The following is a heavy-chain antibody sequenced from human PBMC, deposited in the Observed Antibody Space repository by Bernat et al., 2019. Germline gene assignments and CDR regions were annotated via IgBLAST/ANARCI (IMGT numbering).Heavy chain of an antibody. D-gene: IGHD6-19*01. Sequence: EVQLVESGGGVVRPGGSLRLSCAASGFTFDDYGMSWVRQAPGKGLEWVSGINRNGGSTGYADSVKGRFTISRDNAKNSLYLQMNSLRAEDTALYHCAREYIIAVAGTTWAFDIWGQGTMVTVSS. CDR2: INRNGGST. J-gene: IGHJ3*02. V-gene: IGHV3-20*01. CDR1: GFTFDDYG. CDR3: AREYIIAVAGTTWAFDI.